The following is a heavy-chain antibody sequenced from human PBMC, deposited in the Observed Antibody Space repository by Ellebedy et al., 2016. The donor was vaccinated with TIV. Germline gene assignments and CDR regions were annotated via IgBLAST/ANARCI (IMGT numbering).Heavy chain of an antibody. CDR3: AKDFGGDPA. Sequence: GGSLRLSXAASGFTFSNYGMHWVRQAPGKGLDWVALISYDGNNKYYLDSVKGRFTISRENSKSTLYLQMNSLRTDDTGVYYCAKDFGGDPAWGQGTLVSVSS. V-gene: IGHV3-30*18. D-gene: IGHD3-10*01. CDR1: GFTFSNYG. J-gene: IGHJ4*02. CDR2: ISYDGNNK.